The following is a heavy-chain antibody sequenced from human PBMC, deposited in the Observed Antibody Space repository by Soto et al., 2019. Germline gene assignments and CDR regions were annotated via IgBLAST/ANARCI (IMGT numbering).Heavy chain of an antibody. CDR3: ASSSPHYDFWSGYSFWDACDI. J-gene: IGHJ3*02. D-gene: IGHD3-3*01. Sequence: SETLSLTCTVSGGSISSYYWSWIRQPPGKGLEWIGYISYSGSTNYNPSLKSRVTISVDTSKNQFSLRLSSVTAADTAVYYCASSSPHYDFWSGYSFWDACDIWGQGTMVTVSS. V-gene: IGHV4-59*01. CDR2: ISYSGST. CDR1: GGSISSYY.